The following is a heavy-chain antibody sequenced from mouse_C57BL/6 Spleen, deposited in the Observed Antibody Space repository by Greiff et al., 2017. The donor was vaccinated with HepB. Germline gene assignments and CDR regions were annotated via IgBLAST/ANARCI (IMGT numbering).Heavy chain of an antibody. CDR2: ISYSGST. CDR3: ARDLGSNYYGSSYGFAY. CDR1: GYSITSGYD. J-gene: IGHJ3*01. Sequence: EVQLKESGPGMVKPSQSLSLTCTVTGYSITSGYDWHWIRHFPGNKLEWMGYISYSGSTNYNPSLKSRISITHDTSKNHFFLKLNSVTTEDTATYYCARDLGSNYYGSSYGFAYWGQGTLVTVSA. D-gene: IGHD1-1*01. V-gene: IGHV3-1*01.